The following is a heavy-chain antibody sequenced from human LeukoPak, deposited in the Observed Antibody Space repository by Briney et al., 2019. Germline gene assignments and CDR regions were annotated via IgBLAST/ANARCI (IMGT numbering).Heavy chain of an antibody. CDR2: INHSGST. D-gene: IGHD5-18*01. Sequence: SETLSLTCSVSGGSISGTSYCWGWIRQPPGKGLEWIGEINHSGSTNYNPSLKSRVTISVDTSKNQFSLKLSSVTAADTAVYYCARGRHRYSYGSGRAFDIWGQGTMVTVSS. CDR3: ARGRHRYSYGSGRAFDI. J-gene: IGHJ3*02. V-gene: IGHV4-34*01. CDR1: GGSISGTSYC.